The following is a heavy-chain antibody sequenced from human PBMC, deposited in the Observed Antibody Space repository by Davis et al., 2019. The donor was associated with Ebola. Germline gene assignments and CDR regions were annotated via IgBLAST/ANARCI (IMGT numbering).Heavy chain of an antibody. CDR3: TTTQTTVVKDY. D-gene: IGHD4-23*01. CDR2: IKSKTDGGTT. V-gene: IGHV3-15*07. CDR1: GFTFSNAW. J-gene: IGHJ4*02. Sequence: GESLKISCAASGFTFSNAWMNWVRQAPGKGLEWVGRIKSKTDGGTTDYAAPVKGRFTISRDDSKNTLYLQMNRLKTEDTAVYYCTTTQTTVVKDYWGQGTLVTVSS.